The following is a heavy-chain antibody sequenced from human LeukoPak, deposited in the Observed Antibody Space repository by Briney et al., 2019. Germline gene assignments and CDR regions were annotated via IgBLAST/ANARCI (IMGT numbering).Heavy chain of an antibody. CDR3: TRASYSRSWYEGDH. Sequence: GGSLRLSCAASGFTFSSYSMNWVRQAPGKGLEWVSSISSSSSYIYYADSVKGRFTISRDNAKNSLYLQMNSLRAEDTAVYYCTRASYSRSWYEGDHWGQGTLVTVSP. CDR2: ISSSSSYI. J-gene: IGHJ5*02. D-gene: IGHD6-13*01. V-gene: IGHV3-21*01. CDR1: GFTFSSYS.